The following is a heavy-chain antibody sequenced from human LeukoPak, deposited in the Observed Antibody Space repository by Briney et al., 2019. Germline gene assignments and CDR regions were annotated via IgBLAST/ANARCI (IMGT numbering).Heavy chain of an antibody. CDR2: IYYSGST. V-gene: IGHV4-39*01. D-gene: IGHD4-11*01. CDR1: GSSISSSSYY. J-gene: IGHJ6*03. Sequence: SESLSLTCTVSGSSISSSSYYWGWIRQPPGKGLEWIGSIYYSGSTYYNPSLKSRVTISLDTSKNQFSLKLSSVTAADTAVYYCARQNSIGYYYYYMDVWGKGTTVTVSS. CDR3: ARQNSIGYYYYYMDV.